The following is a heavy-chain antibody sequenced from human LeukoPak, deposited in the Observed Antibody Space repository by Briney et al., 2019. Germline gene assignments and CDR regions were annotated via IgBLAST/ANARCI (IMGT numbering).Heavy chain of an antibody. J-gene: IGHJ4*02. D-gene: IGHD2-21*02. V-gene: IGHV4-4*09. Sequence: PSETLSLTCTVSGGSISGYYWSWIRQPPGKGLEWIGYIYHGGRANYNPSLRSRVTISVDTSKNQFSLKLSSVAAADTAVYYCARSYCGGDCYSGGGIVDYWGQGTLVTVSS. CDR3: ARSYCGGDCYSGGGIVDY. CDR1: GGSISGYY. CDR2: IYHGGRA.